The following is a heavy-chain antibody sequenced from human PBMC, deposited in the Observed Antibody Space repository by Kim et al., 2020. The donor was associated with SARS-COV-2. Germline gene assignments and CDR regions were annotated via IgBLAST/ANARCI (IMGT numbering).Heavy chain of an antibody. Sequence: SETLSLTCAVYGGSFSGYYWSWIRQPPGKGLEWIGEINHSGSTNYNPSLKSRVTISVDTSKNQFSLKLSSVTAADTAVYYCARYYYDSSGYPDAFDIWGQGTMVTVSS. CDR1: GGSFSGYY. CDR2: INHSGST. J-gene: IGHJ3*02. CDR3: ARYYYDSSGYPDAFDI. V-gene: IGHV4-34*01. D-gene: IGHD3-22*01.